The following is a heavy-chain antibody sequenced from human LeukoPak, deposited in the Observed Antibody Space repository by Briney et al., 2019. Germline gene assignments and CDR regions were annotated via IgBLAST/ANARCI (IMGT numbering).Heavy chain of an antibody. J-gene: IGHJ4*02. D-gene: IGHD6-13*01. CDR2: INHSGST. CDR3: ARGRNFHSSSWYLWSH. CDR1: GGSISSGGYY. V-gene: IGHV4-39*07. Sequence: PSETLSLTCTVSGGSISSGGYYWSWIRQPPGKGLEWIGEINHSGSTNYNPSLKSRVTISVDTSKNQFSLKLSSVTAADTAVYYCARGRNFHSSSWYLWSHWGQGTLVTVSS.